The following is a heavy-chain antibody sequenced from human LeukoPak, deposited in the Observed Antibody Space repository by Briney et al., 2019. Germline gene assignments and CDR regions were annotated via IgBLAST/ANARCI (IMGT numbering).Heavy chain of an antibody. J-gene: IGHJ4*02. CDR3: VKDDSYYYDSGSYPQ. D-gene: IGHD3-22*01. CDR1: GFAFSSYG. Sequence: GGSLRLSCAASGFAFSSYGMSWVRQAPGKGLEWVSAITTSGGTTYYADSVKGRFTISRHNPKNTLYLQMSSLRAEDTAVYYCVKDDSYYYDSGSYPQWGQGTLVTVSS. CDR2: ITTSGGTT. V-gene: IGHV3-23*01.